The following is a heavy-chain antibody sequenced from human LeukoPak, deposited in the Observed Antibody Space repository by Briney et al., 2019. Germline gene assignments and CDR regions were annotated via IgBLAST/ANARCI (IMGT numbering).Heavy chain of an antibody. CDR1: GYTFTSYA. V-gene: IGHV1-69*05. Sequence: GASVKVSCKASGYTFTSYAISWVRQAPGQGLEWMGRIIPIFGTANYAQKFQGRVTITTDESTSTAYMELSSLRSEDTAVYYCARGLTIFGVVIAFDIWGQGTMVTVSS. CDR2: IIPIFGTA. CDR3: ARGLTIFGVVIAFDI. J-gene: IGHJ3*02. D-gene: IGHD3-3*01.